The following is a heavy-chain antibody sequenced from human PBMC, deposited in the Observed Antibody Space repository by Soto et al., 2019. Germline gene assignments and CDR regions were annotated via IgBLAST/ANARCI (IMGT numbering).Heavy chain of an antibody. Sequence: GGSLRLSCAASGFTFSSYAMSWVRQAPGKGLEWVSAISGSGGSTYYADSVKGRFTISRDNSKNTLYLQMNSLRAEDTAVYYCAKDHEPSSGIAVVNWFEPWGKGTLVTVSS. J-gene: IGHJ5*02. CDR3: AKDHEPSSGIAVVNWFEP. D-gene: IGHD6-19*01. V-gene: IGHV3-23*01. CDR1: GFTFSSYA. CDR2: ISGSGGST.